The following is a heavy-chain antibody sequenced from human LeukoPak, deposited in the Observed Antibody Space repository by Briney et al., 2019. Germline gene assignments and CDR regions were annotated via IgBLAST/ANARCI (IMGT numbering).Heavy chain of an antibody. CDR1: GYTFTGYY. CDR2: INPNSGGT. CDR3: ARGPARSEQLVPGYYYYYYMDV. V-gene: IGHV1-2*06. Sequence: ASVKVSCKASGYTFTGYYMHWVRQAPGQGLEWMGRINPNSGGTNYAQKFQGRVTMTRDTSISTAYMELSRLRSEDTAVYYCARGPARSEQLVPGYYYYYYMDVWGKGTTVTVSS. D-gene: IGHD6-6*01. J-gene: IGHJ6*03.